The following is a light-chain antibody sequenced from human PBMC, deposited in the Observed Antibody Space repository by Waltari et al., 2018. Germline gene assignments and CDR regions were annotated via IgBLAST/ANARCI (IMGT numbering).Light chain of an antibody. V-gene: IGLV7-43*01. Sequence: QTVVTQEPSLTVSPGETVTLTCAPATGPLSTTHYPIWLQRKPGQAPTSRIYSTNKRHPWTPARFSGSLLGGKAALTLSRAQPEDEAEYYCLLYYGDARWVFGGGTKLTVL. J-gene: IGLJ3*02. CDR1: TGPLSTTHY. CDR3: LLYYGDARWV. CDR2: STN.